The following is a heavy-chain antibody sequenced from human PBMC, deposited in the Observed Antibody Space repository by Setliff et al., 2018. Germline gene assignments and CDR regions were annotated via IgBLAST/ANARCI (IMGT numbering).Heavy chain of an antibody. CDR1: GGSISSNTYY. CDR3: ARVATAMLDAFDI. D-gene: IGHD5-18*01. V-gene: IGHV4-31*03. Sequence: PSETLSLTCTVSGGSISSNTYYWSWIRQHPGKGLEWIGYISYSGSTYHNPSLKSRVSISIDTSKNQFSLNLSSVTAADTAVYYCARVATAMLDAFDIWGQVTMVTVSS. CDR2: ISYSGST. J-gene: IGHJ3*02.